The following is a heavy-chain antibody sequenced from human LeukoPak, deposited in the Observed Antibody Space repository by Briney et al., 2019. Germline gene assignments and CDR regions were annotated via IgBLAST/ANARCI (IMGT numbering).Heavy chain of an antibody. Sequence: GGSLRLSCAASGFTFSTCMNWLRQAPGKGLEWIPYIDTSSATIYYADSVKGRFTISRDTAKNSLYLQMNSLRAEDTAVYYCARDLRAPTWYFDLWGRGTLVTVSS. CDR2: IDTSSATI. CDR1: GFTFSTC. J-gene: IGHJ2*01. V-gene: IGHV3-48*01. CDR3: ARDLRAPTWYFDL.